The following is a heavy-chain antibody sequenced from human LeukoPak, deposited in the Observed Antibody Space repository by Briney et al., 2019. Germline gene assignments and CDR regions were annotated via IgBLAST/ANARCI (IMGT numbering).Heavy chain of an antibody. V-gene: IGHV4-59*08. Sequence: SETLSLTCTVSGGSISSYYWSWIRQPPGKGLEWIGYIDYSGSTNYNPSLKSRVTISVDTSKNQFSLKLSFVTAADTAVYYCARQRSLTGNYYYYELDVWGQGTTVTVS. J-gene: IGHJ6*02. CDR2: IDYSGST. CDR3: ARQRSLTGNYYYYELDV. D-gene: IGHD7-27*01. CDR1: GGSISSYY.